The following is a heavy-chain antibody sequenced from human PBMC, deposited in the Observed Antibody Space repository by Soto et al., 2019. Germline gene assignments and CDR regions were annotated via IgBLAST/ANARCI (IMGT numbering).Heavy chain of an antibody. V-gene: IGHV4-30-4*01. CDR3: ARELVISPDAFDI. Sequence: SSETLSLTCTISGGSINSNDYYWSWIRQPPGKALEWIGYIYFTGSTYYNPSLGSRVAISIDASKNHFSLKLSSVTATDTAVYYCARELVISPDAFDIWGQGXMVTVSS. CDR2: IYFTGST. CDR1: GGSINSNDYY. J-gene: IGHJ3*02. D-gene: IGHD3-9*01.